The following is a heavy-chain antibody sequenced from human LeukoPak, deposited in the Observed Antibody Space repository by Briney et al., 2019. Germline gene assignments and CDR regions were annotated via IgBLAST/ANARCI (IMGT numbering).Heavy chain of an antibody. V-gene: IGHV4-38-2*02. CDR1: GYSISSGYF. CDR3: ARRDTSAAFDI. J-gene: IGHJ3*02. CDR2: VFHSGSP. D-gene: IGHD1-26*01. Sequence: SETLSLTCTVSGYSISSGYFWGWIRQPPGKGLEWVGNVFHSGSPYYNPSLKSRVTISVDTSKSQFSLKLSSVTAADTAVYYCARRDTSAAFDIRGQGTVVTVSS.